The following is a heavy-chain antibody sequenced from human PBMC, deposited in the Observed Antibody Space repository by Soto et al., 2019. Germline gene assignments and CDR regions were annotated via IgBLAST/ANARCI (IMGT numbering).Heavy chain of an antibody. CDR2: ISAYNGNT. V-gene: IGHV1-18*01. J-gene: IGHJ4*02. CDR3: ARDSGMTTEAFYY. D-gene: IGHD4-17*01. Sequence: ASVKVSCKASGGTFSSYAISWGRQAPGQGLEWMGWISAYNGNTNYAQKLQGRVTMTTDTSTSTAYMELRSLRSDDTAVYYCARDSGMTTEAFYYWGQGTLVTVSS. CDR1: GGTFSSYA.